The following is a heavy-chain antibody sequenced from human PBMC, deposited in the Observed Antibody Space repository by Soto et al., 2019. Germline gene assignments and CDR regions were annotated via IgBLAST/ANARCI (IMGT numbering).Heavy chain of an antibody. CDR2: ISGSGGST. J-gene: IGHJ5*02. Sequence: GGSLRLSCAASGFTFSSYAMSWVRQAPGKGLEWVSAISGSGGSTYYADSVKGRFTISRDNSKNTLYLQMNSLRAEDTAVYYCAKDPRGYSGYDFVPLPWGHGTLVTVSS. CDR3: AKDPRGYSGYDFVPLP. D-gene: IGHD5-12*01. V-gene: IGHV3-23*01. CDR1: GFTFSSYA.